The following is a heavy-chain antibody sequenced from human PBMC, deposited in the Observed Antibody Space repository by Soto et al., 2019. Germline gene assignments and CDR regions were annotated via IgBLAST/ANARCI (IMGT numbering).Heavy chain of an antibody. J-gene: IGHJ5*02. CDR2: INHSGST. CDR3: ARPAAGTGNHNQNNWFDP. Sequence: PSETLSLTCAVYGGSFSGYYWSWIRQPPGKGLEWIGEINHSGSTNYNPSLKSRVTISVDTSKNQFSLKLSSVTAADTAVYYCARPAAGTGNHNQNNWFDPWGQGTLVTVSS. D-gene: IGHD6-13*01. V-gene: IGHV4-34*01. CDR1: GGSFSGYY.